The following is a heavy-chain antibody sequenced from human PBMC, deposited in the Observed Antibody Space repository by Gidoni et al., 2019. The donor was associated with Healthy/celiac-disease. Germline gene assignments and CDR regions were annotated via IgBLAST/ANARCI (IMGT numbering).Heavy chain of an antibody. CDR1: GVNIRSDG. D-gene: IGHD6-13*01. CDR2: IWYDGSNK. Sequence: QVQLVESGGGVVQPGRSLRLSCAASGVNIRSDGMHWVGQAPGKGLEGVAVIWYDGSNKSYAASVKGRFTISRDNSKTTLYLQMTSLRAEDTAVYYCARETSSSWYNYYYYGMDVWGQGTTVTVSS. CDR3: ARETSSSWYNYYYYGMDV. V-gene: IGHV3-33*01. J-gene: IGHJ6*02.